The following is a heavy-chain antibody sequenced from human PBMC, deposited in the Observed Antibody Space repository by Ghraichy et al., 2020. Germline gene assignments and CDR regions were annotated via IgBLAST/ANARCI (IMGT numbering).Heavy chain of an antibody. CDR2: ISGSGGST. D-gene: IGHD1-26*01. V-gene: IGHV3-23*01. CDR1: GFTFSNYD. Sequence: GGSLRLSCAASGFTFSNYDMTWVRQAPGKGLEWVSSISGSGGSTYYADSVKGRFTISRDNSKNTLYLQMNSLRAEDTAIYYCAKVGNYYYYGLDVWGQGTTVTVSS. J-gene: IGHJ6*02. CDR3: AKVGNYYYYGLDV.